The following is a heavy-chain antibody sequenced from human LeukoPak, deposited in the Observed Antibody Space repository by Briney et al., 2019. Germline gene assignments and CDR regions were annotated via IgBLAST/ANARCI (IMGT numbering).Heavy chain of an antibody. CDR3: ATGGVHYYDSSADY. CDR1: RFTFSRSN. V-gene: IGHV3-21*01. D-gene: IGHD3-22*01. CDR2: ITTSSSYI. J-gene: IGHJ4*02. Sequence: SGGSLRLSCAASRFTFSRSNMNWVRQAPGKGLEWVSSITTSSSYIYYADSVKGRFTISRDNAKNSLYLQMDSLRGEDTAVYYCATGGVHYYDSSADYWGQGTLVTVSS.